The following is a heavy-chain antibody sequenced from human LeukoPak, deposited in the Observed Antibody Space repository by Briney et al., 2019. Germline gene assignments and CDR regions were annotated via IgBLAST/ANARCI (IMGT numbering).Heavy chain of an antibody. CDR3: AREHIGGAFDI. V-gene: IGHV4-38-2*02. D-gene: IGHD2-21*01. J-gene: IGHJ3*02. CDR1: GYSISSGYY. CDR2: IYHSGST. Sequence: SETLSLTCTVSGYSISSGYYWGWIRQPPGKGLEWIGSIYHSGSTYYNPSLKSRVTISVDTSKNQFSLKLSSVTAADTAVYYCAREHIGGAFDIWGQGTMVTVSS.